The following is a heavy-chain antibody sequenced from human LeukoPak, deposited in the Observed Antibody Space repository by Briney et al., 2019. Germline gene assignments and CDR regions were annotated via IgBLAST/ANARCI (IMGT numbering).Heavy chain of an antibody. D-gene: IGHD3-10*01. CDR3: ARDRITMVRGATDPFDP. V-gene: IGHV4-61*02. Sequence: SETLSLTCTVSGGSISSGSYYWSWIRQPAGKGLEWIGRIYTSGSTNYNPSLKSRVTMSVDTSKNQFSLKLSSVTAADTAVYYCARDRITMVRGATDPFDPWGQGTLVTVSS. J-gene: IGHJ5*02. CDR2: IYTSGST. CDR1: GGSISSGSYY.